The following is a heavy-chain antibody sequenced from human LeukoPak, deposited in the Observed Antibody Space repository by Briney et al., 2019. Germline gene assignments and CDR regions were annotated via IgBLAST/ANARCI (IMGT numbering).Heavy chain of an antibody. D-gene: IGHD5-12*01. CDR3: VRDYRYAGHESVY. CDR2: ISPSGTDI. CDR1: GFTFTDTY. Sequence: GGSLRLSCAVSGFTFTDTYMTWIRQAPGKGLESLSYISPSGTDISYADSVKGRFTISRDNAKNSLYLQMNSLKTEDTAVYYCVRDYRYAGHESVYWGQGTLVTVSS. V-gene: IGHV3-11*01. J-gene: IGHJ4*02.